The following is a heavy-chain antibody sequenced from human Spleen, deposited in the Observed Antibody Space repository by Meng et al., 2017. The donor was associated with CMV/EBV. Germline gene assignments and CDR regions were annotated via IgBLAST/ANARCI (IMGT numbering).Heavy chain of an antibody. J-gene: IGHJ4*02. D-gene: IGHD3-3*01. Sequence: CEGSGFTFSSYAMSWVRQAPGKRLEWVSAISGDGRNTYYPDSLKGRFTISRDNSKNTLYLEMNSLRAEDTAVYYCVNGGEWSFDFTYWGQGTLVTVSS. V-gene: IGHV3-23*01. CDR2: ISGDGRNT. CDR1: GFTFSSYA. CDR3: VNGGEWSFDFTY.